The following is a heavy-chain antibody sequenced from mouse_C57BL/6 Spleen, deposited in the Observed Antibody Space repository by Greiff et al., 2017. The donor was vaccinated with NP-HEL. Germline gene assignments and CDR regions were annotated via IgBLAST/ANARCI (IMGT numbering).Heavy chain of an antibody. Sequence: VQLQQSGAELVKPGASVKISCKASGYAFSSYWMNWVKQRPGKGLEWIGQIYPGDGDTNYNGKFKGKATLTADKSSSTAYMQLSSLTSEDSAVYFCARSLPITTVVGRNWYFDVWGTGTTVTVAS. J-gene: IGHJ1*03. D-gene: IGHD1-1*01. V-gene: IGHV1-80*01. CDR3: ARSLPITTVVGRNWYFDV. CDR2: IYPGDGDT. CDR1: GYAFSSYW.